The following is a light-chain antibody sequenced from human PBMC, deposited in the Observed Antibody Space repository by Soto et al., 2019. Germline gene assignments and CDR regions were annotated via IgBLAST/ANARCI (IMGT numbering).Light chain of an antibody. CDR3: QQSYSTPYT. V-gene: IGKV1-39*01. Sequence: IQMTQSPSSLSASVGDRVTITCRASQRITTYLNWYQQKPGKAPKLLISTAATLQGGVPSRFCGSGSGTDFTLTITTLHPEDFATYFCQQSYSTPYTFGQGTKLEIK. CDR1: QRITTY. J-gene: IGKJ2*01. CDR2: TAA.